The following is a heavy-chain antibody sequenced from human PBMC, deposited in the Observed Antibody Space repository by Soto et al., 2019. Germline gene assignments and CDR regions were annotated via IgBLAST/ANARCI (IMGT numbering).Heavy chain of an antibody. V-gene: IGHV4-59*01. CDR2: IYYSGST. J-gene: IGHJ6*03. CDR3: ARGLAARQDYYYYYMDV. Sequence: SETLSLTCTVSGGSISSYYWSWIRQPPGKGLEWIGYIYYSGSTNYNPSLKSRVTISVDTSKNQFSLKLSSVTAADTAVYYCARGLAARQDYYYYYMDVWGKGTTVTVSS. D-gene: IGHD6-6*01. CDR1: GGSISSYY.